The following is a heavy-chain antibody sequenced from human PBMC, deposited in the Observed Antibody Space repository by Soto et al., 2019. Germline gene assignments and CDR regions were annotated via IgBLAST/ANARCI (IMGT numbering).Heavy chain of an antibody. CDR3: ASQQQRLLGGVSSYWDH. Sequence: LRLSCVASGFTLNKFPTHWVRQAPGKGLEWVAIVSPDGNQKSYADSVQGRFSISRDNSKKTVYLQMNDLRREDTALYYCASQQQRLLGGVSSYWDHWGLGTLVTVSS. D-gene: IGHD3-16*01. V-gene: IGHV3-30-3*01. J-gene: IGHJ4*02. CDR2: VSPDGNQK. CDR1: GFTLNKFP.